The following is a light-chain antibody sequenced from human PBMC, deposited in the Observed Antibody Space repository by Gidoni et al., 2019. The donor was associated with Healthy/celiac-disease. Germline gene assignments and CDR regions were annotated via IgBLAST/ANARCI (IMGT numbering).Light chain of an antibody. CDR1: QSISSS. CDR3: QQSYSTPRT. V-gene: IGKV1-39*01. J-gene: IGKJ3*01. Sequence: DIQMTQSTSSLSASVGDRVTITCRASQSISSSLNWYQQKPGKAPKLLIYAASSLQSGVPSRFSGSGSGTDFTLTISSLQPEDFATYYCQQSYSTPRTFGPGTKVDIK. CDR2: AAS.